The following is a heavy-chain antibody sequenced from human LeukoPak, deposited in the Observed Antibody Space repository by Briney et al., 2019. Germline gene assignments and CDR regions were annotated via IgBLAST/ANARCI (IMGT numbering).Heavy chain of an antibody. CDR1: GFTFSAYA. D-gene: IGHD4-17*01. J-gene: IGHJ3*02. Sequence: GGSLRLSCTASGFTFSAYAMMWVRQAPGMGPEWVSAIRGGGTSEFYADSVKGRFRISRDNSKDTLFLQMNSLRADDTAVYYCARDPNGDYIGAFDMWGPGTMVTVSS. CDR2: IRGGGTSE. CDR3: ARDPNGDYIGAFDM. V-gene: IGHV3-23*01.